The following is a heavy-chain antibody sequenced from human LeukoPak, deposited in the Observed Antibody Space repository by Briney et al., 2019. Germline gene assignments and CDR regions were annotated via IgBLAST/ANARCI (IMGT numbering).Heavy chain of an antibody. D-gene: IGHD3-22*01. V-gene: IGHV3-23*01. CDR3: AKRNSITMIVETPSDY. CDR2: ISGSGGST. Sequence: PGGSLRLSCAASGFTFSSYAMSWVRQAPGKGLEWVSAISGSGGSTYYADSVKGRFTISRDNSKNTLYLQMNSLRAEDTAVYYCAKRNSITMIVETPSDYWGQGTLVTVSS. CDR1: GFTFSSYA. J-gene: IGHJ4*02.